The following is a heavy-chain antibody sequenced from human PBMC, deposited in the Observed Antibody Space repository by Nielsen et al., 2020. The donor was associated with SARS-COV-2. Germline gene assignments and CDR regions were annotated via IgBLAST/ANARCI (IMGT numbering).Heavy chain of an antibody. J-gene: IGHJ4*02. D-gene: IGHD1-26*01. V-gene: IGHV3-30-3*02. CDR3: VKRGYSGTYYYFDY. CDR1: GFTFSSYA. Sequence: GGSLRLSCAASGFTFSSYAMHWVRQAPGKGLEWVAVISYDGSNKYYADSVKGRFTISRDNSKNTLYLQMSSLRAEDTAVYYCVKRGYSGTYYYFDYWGQGTLATVSS. CDR2: ISYDGSNK.